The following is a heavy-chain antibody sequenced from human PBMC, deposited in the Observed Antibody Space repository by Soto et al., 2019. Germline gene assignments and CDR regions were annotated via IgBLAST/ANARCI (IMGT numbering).Heavy chain of an antibody. CDR2: IYYSGST. CDR3: AREAAAGLDY. V-gene: IGHV4-59*01. Sequence: SETLSLTCTVSGGSISSYYWSWIRQPPGKGLEWIGYIYYSGSTNYNPSLKSRVTISVDTSKNQFSLKLSSVTAADTAVYYCAREAAAGLDYWGQGTLVTVSS. CDR1: GGSISSYY. D-gene: IGHD6-13*01. J-gene: IGHJ4*02.